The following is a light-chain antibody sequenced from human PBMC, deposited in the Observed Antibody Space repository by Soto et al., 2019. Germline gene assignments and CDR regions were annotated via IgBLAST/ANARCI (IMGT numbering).Light chain of an antibody. Sequence: EIVMTQSPATLSVSPGETATLSCRASQSVSYNLAWYQQKPGQGPRLLIYGAFTRATGIPARFTGSGSGTEFTLTICSLQSEDFAVYYCQQYKNWPPLTFGGWTKVAIK. V-gene: IGKV3-15*01. CDR2: GAF. CDR3: QQYKNWPPLT. J-gene: IGKJ4*01. CDR1: QSVSYN.